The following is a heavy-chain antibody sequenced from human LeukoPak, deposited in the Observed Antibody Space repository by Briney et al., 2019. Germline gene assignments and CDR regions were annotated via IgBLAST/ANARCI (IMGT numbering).Heavy chain of an antibody. CDR2: ISAYNGNT. CDR1: GYTFTSYG. Sequence: ASVKVSCKASGYTFTSYGISWVRQAPGQGLEWMGWISAYNGNTNYAQKFQGRVTMTRDTSISTAYMELSRLRSDDTAVYYCASDLGYCSGGSCYPFDYWGQGTLVTVSS. CDR3: ASDLGYCSGGSCYPFDY. D-gene: IGHD2-15*01. V-gene: IGHV1-18*01. J-gene: IGHJ4*02.